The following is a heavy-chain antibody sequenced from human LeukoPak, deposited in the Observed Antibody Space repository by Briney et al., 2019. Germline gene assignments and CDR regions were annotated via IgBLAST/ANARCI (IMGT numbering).Heavy chain of an antibody. J-gene: IGHJ6*03. CDR3: ARRVPHYDFWSGYYSYYYYMDV. CDR2: MNPNSGNT. V-gene: IGHV1-8*03. D-gene: IGHD3-3*01. CDR1: GYTFTSYD. Sequence: ASVKVSCKASGYTFTSYDINWVRQATGQGLEWMGWMNPNSGNTGYAQKFQGRVTITRNTSISTAYMELSSLRSEDTAVYYCARRVPHYDFWSGYYSYYYYMDVWGEGTTVTVSS.